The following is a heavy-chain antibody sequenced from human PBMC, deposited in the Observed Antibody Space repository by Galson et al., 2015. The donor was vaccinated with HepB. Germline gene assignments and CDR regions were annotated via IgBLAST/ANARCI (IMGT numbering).Heavy chain of an antibody. CDR1: GFTFSSYS. V-gene: IGHV3-21*01. Sequence: SLRLSCAASGFTFSSYSLNWVRQAPGKGLEWVSSITGSSSYIYYADSAKGRFTISRDNAKSSLYLQMNSLRAEDTAMYYCARDIRIAVAGPLDYWGQGTQVTVSS. CDR2: ITGSSSYI. CDR3: ARDIRIAVAGPLDY. D-gene: IGHD6-19*01. J-gene: IGHJ4*02.